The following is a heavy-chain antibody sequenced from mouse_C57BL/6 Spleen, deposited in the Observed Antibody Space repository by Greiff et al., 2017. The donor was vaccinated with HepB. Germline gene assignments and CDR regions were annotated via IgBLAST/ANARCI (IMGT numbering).Heavy chain of an antibody. V-gene: IGHV5-6*02. Sequence: EVKLMESGGDLVKPGGSLKLSCAASGFTFSSYGMSWVRQTPDKRLEWVATISSGGSYTYYPDSVKGRFTISRDNAKNTLYLQMSSLKSEDTAMYYCARRGYDYEFAYWGQGTLVTVSA. CDR2: ISSGGSYT. D-gene: IGHD2-4*01. J-gene: IGHJ3*01. CDR1: GFTFSSYG. CDR3: ARRGYDYEFAY.